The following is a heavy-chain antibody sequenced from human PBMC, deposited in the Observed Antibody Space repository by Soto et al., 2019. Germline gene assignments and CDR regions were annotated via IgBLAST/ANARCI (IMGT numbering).Heavy chain of an antibody. CDR3: TTGGITMILAAHDAFDI. D-gene: IGHD3-22*01. CDR1: GFTFSSSG. CDR2: ISDSGSRT. J-gene: IGHJ3*02. V-gene: IGHV3-23*01. Sequence: GGSLRLSCVVSGFTFSSSGMSWVRQAPGKGLEWVSGISDSGSRTYYEDSVKGRFTISRDNSKNTLSLEMNTLRAEDTAVYYCTTGGITMILAAHDAFDIWGQGTMVTVS.